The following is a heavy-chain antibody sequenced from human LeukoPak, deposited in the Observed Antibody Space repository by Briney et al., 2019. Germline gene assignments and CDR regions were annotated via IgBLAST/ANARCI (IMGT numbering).Heavy chain of an antibody. Sequence: ASVKVSRKASGYTFTSYAMHWVRQAPGQRLEWMGWINAGNGNTKYSQKFQGRVTITRDTSASTAYMELSSLRSEDTAVYYCAILTGYYTPPNYWGQGTLVTVSS. CDR2: INAGNGNT. V-gene: IGHV1-3*01. CDR1: GYTFTSYA. J-gene: IGHJ4*02. D-gene: IGHD3-9*01. CDR3: AILTGYYTPPNY.